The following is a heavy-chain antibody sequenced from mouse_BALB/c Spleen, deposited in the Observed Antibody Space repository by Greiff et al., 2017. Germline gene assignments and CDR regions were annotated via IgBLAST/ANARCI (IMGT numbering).Heavy chain of an antibody. D-gene: IGHD1-2*01. V-gene: IGHV14-1*02. J-gene: IGHJ3*01. Sequence: EVQLQQSGAELVRPGALVKLSCKASGFNIKDYYMDWVNQRPEQGLEWIGWIDPENGNTIYDPKFQGKASITADTSSNTAYLQLSSLTSEDTAVYYCASITTAAYWGQGTLVTVSA. CDR1: GFNIKDYY. CDR3: ASITTAAY. CDR2: IDPENGNT.